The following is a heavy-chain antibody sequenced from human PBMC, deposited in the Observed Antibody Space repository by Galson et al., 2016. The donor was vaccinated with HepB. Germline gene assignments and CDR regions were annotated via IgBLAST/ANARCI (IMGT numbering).Heavy chain of an antibody. CDR1: GFTFSAYD. J-gene: IGHJ6*02. CDR3: ARSLVPTAQRPYFYAMDV. CDR2: VGTAGDT. V-gene: IGHV3-13*01. Sequence: SLRLSCAASGFTFSAYDMHWVRQVTGKTPEWVSTVGTAGDTYYLGTVKGRFTISRENAKNSLYLQMNNLRAGDTAVYYCARSLVPTAQRPYFYAMDVWGQGTTVTVSS. D-gene: IGHD2-21*02.